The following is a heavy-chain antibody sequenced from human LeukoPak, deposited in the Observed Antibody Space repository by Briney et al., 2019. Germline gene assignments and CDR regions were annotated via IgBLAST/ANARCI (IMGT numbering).Heavy chain of an antibody. CDR1: GYSITSGYF. D-gene: IGHD4-17*01. CDR3: ARVGTVNYYYGMDV. Sequence: SETVSLTCTVSGYSITSGYFWGWIRQPPGKGLEWIGRIYHSGSTNYNSSLKSRVTISVDTSKNQISLKLNSVIAADTAVYYCARVGTVNYYYGMDVWGKGTTVTVSS. J-gene: IGHJ6*04. V-gene: IGHV4-38-2*02. CDR2: IYHSGST.